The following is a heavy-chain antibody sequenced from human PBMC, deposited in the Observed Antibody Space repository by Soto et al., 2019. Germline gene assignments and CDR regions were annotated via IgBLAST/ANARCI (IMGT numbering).Heavy chain of an antibody. CDR1: GYSFTSYW. J-gene: IGHJ4*02. V-gene: IGHV5-51*01. Sequence: PGESLKISCKGSGYSFTSYWIGSVRQMPGKGLEWMGIIYPGDSDTRYSPSFQGQVTISADKSISTAYLQWSSLKASDTAMYYCARGGSDFWSGPTHPFDYWGQGTLVTVSS. CDR2: IYPGDSDT. CDR3: ARGGSDFWSGPTHPFDY. D-gene: IGHD3-3*01.